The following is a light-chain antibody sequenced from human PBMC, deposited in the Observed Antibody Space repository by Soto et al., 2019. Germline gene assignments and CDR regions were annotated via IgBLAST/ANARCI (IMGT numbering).Light chain of an antibody. CDR2: ISN. CDR1: SSNIGSNT. V-gene: IGLV1-44*01. Sequence: QSVLTQPPSASGTPGQRVTISCSGSSSNIGSNTVNWYQQLPGTAPKLVIYISNQRPSGVPDRFSGSKSGTSASLVISGLQSEDEADYYCAAWDDSLNAYVFGIGTKVTVL. CDR3: AAWDDSLNAYV. J-gene: IGLJ1*01.